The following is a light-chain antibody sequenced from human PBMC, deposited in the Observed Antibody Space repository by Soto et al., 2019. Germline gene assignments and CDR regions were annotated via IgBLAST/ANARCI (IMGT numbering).Light chain of an antibody. CDR3: ATWDDSLSGVV. J-gene: IGLJ2*01. Sequence: QSVLTQPPSASGTPGQRVTISCSGSSSNIGSNTVNWYQQLPGTAPKLLIYSNDQRPSGVPDRFSGSKSGTSASLAVSGLQSEDEGDYYCATWDDSLSGVVFGGGTKVT. CDR1: SSNIGSNT. V-gene: IGLV1-44*01. CDR2: SND.